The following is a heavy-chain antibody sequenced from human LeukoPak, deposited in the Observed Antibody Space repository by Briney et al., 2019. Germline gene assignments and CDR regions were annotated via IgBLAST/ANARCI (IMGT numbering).Heavy chain of an antibody. J-gene: IGHJ4*02. CDR2: IIPILGIA. CDR3: ARRSSGYYHDY. CDR1: GYTFTSYY. Sequence: SVTVSCTASGYTFTSYYMHWVRQAPGQGLEWMGRIIPILGIANYAQKFQGRVTITADKSTSTAYMELSSLRSEDTAVYYCARRSSGYYHDYWGQGTLVTVSS. V-gene: IGHV1-69*02. D-gene: IGHD3-22*01.